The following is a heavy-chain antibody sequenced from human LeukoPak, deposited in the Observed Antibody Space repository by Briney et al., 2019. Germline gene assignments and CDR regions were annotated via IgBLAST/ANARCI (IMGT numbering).Heavy chain of an antibody. J-gene: IGHJ3*02. V-gene: IGHV5-51*01. D-gene: IGHD6-13*01. CDR3: ARRGAIAAAADDAFDI. CDR2: IYPGDSDT. CDR1: GSSFTSYW. Sequence: GESLKISCKGSGSSFTSYWIGWVRQMPGKGLEWMGIIYPGDSDTRYSPSFQGQVTISADKSISTAYLQWSSLKASDTAMYYCARRGAIAAAADDAFDIWGQGTMVTVSS.